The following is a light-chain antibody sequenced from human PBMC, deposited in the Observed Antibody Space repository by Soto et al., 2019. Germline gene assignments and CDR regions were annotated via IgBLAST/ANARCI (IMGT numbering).Light chain of an antibody. CDR2: EVT. CDR1: SSDVGAYNY. CDR3: SSYTTTSTLWV. V-gene: IGLV2-14*03. Sequence: QSALTQPASVSGSPGQSITISCSGTSSDVGAYNYVSWYQQHPGEAPKLMIYEVTERPSGVSNRFSGSKSGNTASLTISGLQAEDEADYFCSSYTTTSTLWVFGGGTKLTVL. J-gene: IGLJ3*02.